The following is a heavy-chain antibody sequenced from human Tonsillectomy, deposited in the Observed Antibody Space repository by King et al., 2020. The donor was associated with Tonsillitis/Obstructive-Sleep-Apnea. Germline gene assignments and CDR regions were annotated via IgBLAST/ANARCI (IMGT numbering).Heavy chain of an antibody. CDR1: GFTFSDHY. CDR2: TRNKAHSYTT. V-gene: IGHV3-72*01. Sequence: VQLVESGGGLVQPGGSLRLSCAASGFTFSDHYMDWVRQAPGKGLEWVGRTRNKAHSYTTEYAASVKGRFTISRHDSENSLYQQMNSLKPEDTAVYYCARVRTSSPVYNLDYWGQGTLVTVSS. D-gene: IGHD1-14*01. J-gene: IGHJ4*02. CDR3: ARVRTSSPVYNLDY.